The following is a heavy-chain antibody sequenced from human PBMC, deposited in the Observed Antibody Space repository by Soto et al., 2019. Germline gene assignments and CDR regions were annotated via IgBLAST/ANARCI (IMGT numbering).Heavy chain of an antibody. Sequence: ASVKVSCKASGYMFTKSAMHWVRQAPGQRLEWMGWISGDSGNTKYSPKLQDRVTITRDTSASTAYMELSSLRSEDTALYYCARGGVAAGKFSMDFWGQGTTVTVSS. CDR2: ISGDSGNT. V-gene: IGHV1-3*01. CDR1: GYMFTKSA. D-gene: IGHD2-8*02. J-gene: IGHJ6*02. CDR3: ARGGVAAGKFSMDF.